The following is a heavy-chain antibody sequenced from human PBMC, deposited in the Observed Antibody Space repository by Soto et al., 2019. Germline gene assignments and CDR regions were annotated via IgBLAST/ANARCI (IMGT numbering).Heavy chain of an antibody. CDR2: VYRTGST. Sequence: SETLSLTCAVSGGSISTSNWWRWVHQPPGKGLEWIGEVYRTGSTNYNPSLESRLTISVDKSKNQFSLKLTSVTAADTAVYYCARARATIAAAAIFDCWGQGTLVTVSS. D-gene: IGHD6-13*01. V-gene: IGHV4-4*02. CDR1: GGSISTSNW. CDR3: ARARATIAAAAIFDC. J-gene: IGHJ4*02.